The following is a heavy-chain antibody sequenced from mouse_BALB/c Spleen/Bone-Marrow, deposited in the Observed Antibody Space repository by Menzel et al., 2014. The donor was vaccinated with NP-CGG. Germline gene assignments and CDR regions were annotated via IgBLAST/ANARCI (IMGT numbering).Heavy chain of an antibody. CDR2: INPSNGRT. CDR1: GFTFTSYW. Sequence: VQRVESGAELVKPGASVKLSCMASGFTFTSYWIHWVKQRPGQGPEWIGEINPSNGRTNYNEKFKSKATLTEDKSSSXAYMQLSSLTSEDSAVYYCARDGNYRYAMDYWGQGTSVTVSS. V-gene: IGHV1S81*02. CDR3: ARDGNYRYAMDY. J-gene: IGHJ4*01. D-gene: IGHD2-1*01.